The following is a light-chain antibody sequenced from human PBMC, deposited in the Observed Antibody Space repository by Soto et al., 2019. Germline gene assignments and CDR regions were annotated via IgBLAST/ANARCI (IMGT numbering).Light chain of an antibody. J-gene: IGKJ5*01. V-gene: IGKV1-13*02. CDR1: QGISRA. CDR2: DAS. Sequence: AIQLTQSPSSLSASVGDRVTITCRASQGISRALAWYQQKPGKPPNLLIYDASSLQSGVPSRFSGGGSGTDFTLPISSLQPEDFATYYCQQFTLSPYPFGQGTRRVIE. CDR3: QQFTLSPYP.